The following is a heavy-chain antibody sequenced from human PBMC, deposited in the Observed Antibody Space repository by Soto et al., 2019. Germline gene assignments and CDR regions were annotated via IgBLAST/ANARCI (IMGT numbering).Heavy chain of an antibody. CDR1: GYTFTDYY. J-gene: IGHJ6*02. D-gene: IGHD3-16*01. CDR3: ARESLHYDLYGMDV. V-gene: IGHV1-2*02. Sequence: QVQLVQSGAEVQKPGASVKVSCKASGYTFTDYYVHWVRQAPGQGLEWMGWIKSDSGTTHYAQKFEGRVTMTRDTSISTAFMGLSTLRSDDTAVYYCARESLHYDLYGMDVWGQGTTVTVS. CDR2: IKSDSGTT.